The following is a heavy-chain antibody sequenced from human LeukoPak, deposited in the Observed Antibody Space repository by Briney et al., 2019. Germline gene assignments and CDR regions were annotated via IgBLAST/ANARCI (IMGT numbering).Heavy chain of an antibody. Sequence: KPGGSLRLSCAASGFTFSSYSMNWVRQAPGKGLEWVSSISSSSSYIHYADSVKGRFTISRDTAKNSLYLQMNSLRAEDTAVYYCARGLTLDYWGQGTLVTVSS. CDR1: GFTFSSYS. V-gene: IGHV3-21*01. CDR3: ARGLTLDY. CDR2: ISSSSSYI. J-gene: IGHJ4*02.